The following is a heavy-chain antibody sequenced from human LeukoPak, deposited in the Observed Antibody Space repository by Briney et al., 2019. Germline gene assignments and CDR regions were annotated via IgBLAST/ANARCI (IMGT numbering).Heavy chain of an antibody. V-gene: IGHV3-49*04. CDR3: SRGPTQQWLSSGTDV. Sequence: QTGRSLRLSCTASGFTFGDHAMSWVRQAPGKGLEWLGFIRSKAYGGTTEYAASAKGRFTISRDDSKSIAYLQMNSLTPEDTAVYYCSRGPTQQWLSSGTDVWGQGTTVIVSS. D-gene: IGHD5-18*01. CDR1: GFTFGDHA. J-gene: IGHJ6*02. CDR2: IRSKAYGGTT.